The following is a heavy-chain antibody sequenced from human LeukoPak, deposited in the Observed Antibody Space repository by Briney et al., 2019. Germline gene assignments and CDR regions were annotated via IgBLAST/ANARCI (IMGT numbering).Heavy chain of an antibody. D-gene: IGHD6-19*01. CDR1: GGSFSGYY. J-gene: IGHJ5*02. V-gene: IGHV4-34*01. Sequence: SETLSLTCAVYGGSFSGYYWSWIRQPPGKGLEWIGEINHSGSTNYNPSLKSRVTISVDTSKNQFSLKLSSVTAADTAVYYCARGRGIHSSGWYWRRWFDPWGQGTLVTVSS. CDR3: ARGRGIHSSGWYWRRWFDP. CDR2: INHSGST.